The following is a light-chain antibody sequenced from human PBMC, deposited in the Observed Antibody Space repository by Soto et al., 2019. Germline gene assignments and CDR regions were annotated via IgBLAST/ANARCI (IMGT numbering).Light chain of an antibody. J-gene: IGKJ2*01. CDR2: GAS. CDR1: QSVSSN. CDR3: QHYNNLHT. V-gene: IGKV3-15*01. Sequence: EIVMTQSPATLSVSPGERATLFCRASQSVSSNLAWDQQKSGQAPRLLIYGASTRATGIPARFSGSGSGTEFTLTITSLQSEDFAFYYCQHYNNLHTFGQGTKLEI.